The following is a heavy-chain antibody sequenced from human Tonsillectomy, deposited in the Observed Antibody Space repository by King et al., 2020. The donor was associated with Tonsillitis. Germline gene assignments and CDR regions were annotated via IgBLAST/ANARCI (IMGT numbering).Heavy chain of an antibody. V-gene: IGHV3-21*01. Sequence: QLVQSGGGLVKPGASLRLSCVTSGFTFSNYNMNWVRQAPGKGLEWVSSISSSSYYIYYADSVKGRFTISRDNAKNSLYLQMNSLRAEDTAVYYCARRLEPVAFDVWGQGTMVTVSS. CDR1: GFTFSNYN. CDR3: ARRLEPVAFDV. J-gene: IGHJ3*01. D-gene: IGHD3-16*01. CDR2: ISSSSYYI.